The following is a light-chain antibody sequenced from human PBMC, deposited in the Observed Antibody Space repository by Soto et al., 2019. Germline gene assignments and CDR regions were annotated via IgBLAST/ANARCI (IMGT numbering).Light chain of an antibody. CDR3: QQRHNWPIT. CDR1: QTISGL. V-gene: IGKV3-11*01. CDR2: DTS. J-gene: IGKJ5*01. Sequence: EIVLTQSPATLSLSPGERATLSCRTSQTISGLLNWYKQRPGQAPRLLIYDTSNRANDNPARFSGSGSGTAFNLTISRLHPEDFGIYFCQQRHNWPITFGQGTRLDIK.